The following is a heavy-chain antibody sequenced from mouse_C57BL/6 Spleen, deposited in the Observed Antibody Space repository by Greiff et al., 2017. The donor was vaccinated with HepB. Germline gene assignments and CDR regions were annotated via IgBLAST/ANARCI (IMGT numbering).Heavy chain of an antibody. Sequence: EVQRVESGEGLVKPGGSLKLSCAASGFTFSSYAMSWVRQTPEKRLEWVAYISSGGDYIYYADTVKGRFTISRDNARNTLYLQMSSLKSEDTSMYYCTRDRFYDYDGGGYAMDYWGQGTSVTVSS. D-gene: IGHD2-4*01. CDR3: TRDRFYDYDGGGYAMDY. J-gene: IGHJ4*01. CDR2: ISSGGDYI. V-gene: IGHV5-9-1*02. CDR1: GFTFSSYA.